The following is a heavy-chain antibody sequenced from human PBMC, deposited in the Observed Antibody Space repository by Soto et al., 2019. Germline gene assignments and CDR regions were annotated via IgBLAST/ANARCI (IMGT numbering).Heavy chain of an antibody. V-gene: IGHV4-30-4*08. CDR2: ISYAGTT. Sequence: QVQLQESCPGLVKPSQTLSLTCTVSGGSISSGNQYWSWIRQHPEKGLEWIGYISYAGTTHYNPSLGRRVTISKDTSKNQFALKVSSVTAADKAVFHCARGVMVEADTDAFDIWDQRTMVTVST. J-gene: IGHJ3*02. D-gene: IGHD2-15*01. CDR3: ARGVMVEADTDAFDI. CDR1: GGSISSGNQY.